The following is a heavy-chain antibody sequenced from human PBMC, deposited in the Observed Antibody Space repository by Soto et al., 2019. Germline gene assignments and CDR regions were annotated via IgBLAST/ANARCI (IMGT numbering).Heavy chain of an antibody. CDR3: ARDCSSTSCPPEYYYYGMDV. V-gene: IGHV1-69*13. Sequence: GASVKVSCKASGGTFSSYAISWVRQAPGQGLEWMGGIIPIFGTANYAQKFQGRVTITADESTSTAYMELSSLRSEDTAVYYCARDCSSTSCPPEYYYYGMDVWGQGTTVTLSS. D-gene: IGHD2-2*01. CDR1: GGTFSSYA. J-gene: IGHJ6*02. CDR2: IIPIFGTA.